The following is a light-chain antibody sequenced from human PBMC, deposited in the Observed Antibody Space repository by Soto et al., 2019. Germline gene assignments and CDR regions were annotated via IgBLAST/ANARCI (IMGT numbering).Light chain of an antibody. CDR3: QRYDTYWT. CDR1: HSVSSR. CDR2: KAS. Sequence: DIQMTQSPSTLSASVGDRVTITCRASHSVSSRLAWYQQKPGKAPNLLIYKASTLESGVPSRFSGSGSGTEFTLTINSLQPDDFATYYCQRYDTYWTFGQGTKVEIK. J-gene: IGKJ1*01. V-gene: IGKV1-5*03.